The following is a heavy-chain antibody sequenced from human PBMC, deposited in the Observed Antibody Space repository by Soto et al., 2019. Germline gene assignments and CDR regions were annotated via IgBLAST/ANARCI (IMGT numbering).Heavy chain of an antibody. D-gene: IGHD4-17*01. V-gene: IGHV3-23*01. J-gene: IGHJ3*02. CDR3: AKDLFINSTVTTESREGDAFDI. CDR1: GFTFSSYA. CDR2: ISGSGGST. Sequence: EVQLLESGGGLVQPGGSLRLSCAASGFTFSSYAMSWVRQAPGKGLEWVSAISGSGGSTYYADSVKGRFTISRDNSKNTRYMQMNSLRAEDTAVYYCAKDLFINSTVTTESREGDAFDIWGQGTMVTVSS.